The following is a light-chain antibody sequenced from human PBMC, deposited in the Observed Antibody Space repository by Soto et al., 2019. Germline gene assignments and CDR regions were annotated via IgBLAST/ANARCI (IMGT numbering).Light chain of an antibody. CDR1: HSVSSR. Sequence: EIVMTQSPATLSVSPGERATLSCRASHSVSSRLAWYQQKPGQAPRLLIYGASTRATGLPARFSGSGSGTEFTLTISSLPSEDVAVYYCQHYTSWPLTFGGGTKVEIK. J-gene: IGKJ4*01. CDR3: QHYTSWPLT. V-gene: IGKV3-15*01. CDR2: GAS.